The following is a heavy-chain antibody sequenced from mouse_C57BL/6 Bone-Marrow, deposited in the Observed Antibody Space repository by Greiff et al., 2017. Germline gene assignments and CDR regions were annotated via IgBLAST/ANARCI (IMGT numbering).Heavy chain of an antibody. CDR1: GYTFTSYG. CDR3: ARFDGYLDD. CDR2: IYPRSGNT. Sequence: QVQLKQSGAELARPGASVKLSCKASGYTFTSYGISWVKQRTGQGLEWIGEIYPRSGNTYYNEKFKGKATLTADKSSSTAYMELRSLTSEDSAVYFCARFDGYLDDWCQGTTLTVSS. J-gene: IGHJ2*01. V-gene: IGHV1-81*01. D-gene: IGHD2-3*01.